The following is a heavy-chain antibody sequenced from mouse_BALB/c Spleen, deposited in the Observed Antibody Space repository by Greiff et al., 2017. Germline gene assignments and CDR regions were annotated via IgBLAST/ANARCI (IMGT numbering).Heavy chain of an antibody. CDR2: ISDGGSYT. J-gene: IGHJ4*01. CDR1: GFTFSDYY. D-gene: IGHD1-1*01. V-gene: IGHV5-4*02. Sequence: EVQGVESGGGLVKPGGSLKLSCAASGFTFSDYYMYWVRQTPEKRLEWVATISDGGSYTYYPDSVKGRFTISRDNAKNNLYLQMSSLKSEDTAMYYCASPYYGSSYDYAMDYWGQGTSVTVSS. CDR3: ASPYYGSSYDYAMDY.